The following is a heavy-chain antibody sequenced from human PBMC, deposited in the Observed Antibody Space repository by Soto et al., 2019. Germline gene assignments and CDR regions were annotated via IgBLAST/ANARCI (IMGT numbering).Heavy chain of an antibody. D-gene: IGHD3-3*01. CDR2: ISSSGSTI. CDR3: ARDSASAGTYYDFWSGYYALGMDV. V-gene: IGHV3-11*01. CDR1: GFTFSDYY. J-gene: IGHJ6*02. Sequence: GGPLRLSCAASGFTFSDYYMSWIRQAPGKGLEWVSYISSSGSTIYYADSVKGRFTISRDNAKNSLYLQMNSLRAEDTAVYYCARDSASAGTYYDFWSGYYALGMDVWGQGTTVTVSS.